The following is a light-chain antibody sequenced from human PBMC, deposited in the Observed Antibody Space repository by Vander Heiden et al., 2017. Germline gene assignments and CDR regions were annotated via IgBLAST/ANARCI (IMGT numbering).Light chain of an antibody. CDR1: SSTSGSNY. J-gene: IGLJ3*02. Sequence: QSVLTQPPSASGPPGQRVTIPCSGSSSTSGSNYVYGYQQLPGTAPKLLIYRNNQRPSGGPDRFSGSKSGTSASLAISGLRAEDEADYYCAAWDDSLSGWVFGGGTKLTVL. CDR3: AAWDDSLSGWV. CDR2: RNN. V-gene: IGLV1-47*01.